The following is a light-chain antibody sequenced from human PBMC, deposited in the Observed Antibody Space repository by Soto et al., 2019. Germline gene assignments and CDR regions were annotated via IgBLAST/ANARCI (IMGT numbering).Light chain of an antibody. J-gene: IGKJ1*01. CDR1: QSISSTH. Sequence: IELTQSPGTLSLSPGERATLSCRASQSISSTHLAWYQHKPGQAPRLLIYSASTRATGIPDRFSGSGSGTDFTLTISRLKPEDCAVYYCQRYGGFGQGTKVEIK. V-gene: IGKV3-20*01. CDR2: SAS. CDR3: QRYGG.